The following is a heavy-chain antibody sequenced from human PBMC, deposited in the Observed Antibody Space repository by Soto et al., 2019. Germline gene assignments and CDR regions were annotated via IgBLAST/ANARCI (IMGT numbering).Heavy chain of an antibody. CDR2: INPNSGGT. CDR3: ARAADYYGMDG. Sequence: ASVKVSCKASGYTFTGYYMHWVRQAPGQGLEWMGWINPNSGGTNYAQKFRGWVTMTRDTSISTAYMELSRLRSDDTAVYYCARAADYYGMDGWAQRTTVTVSS. J-gene: IGHJ6*02. V-gene: IGHV1-2*04. CDR1: GYTFTGYY.